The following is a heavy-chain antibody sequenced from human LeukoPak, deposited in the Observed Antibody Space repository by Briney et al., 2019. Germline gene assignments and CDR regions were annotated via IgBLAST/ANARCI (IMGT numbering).Heavy chain of an antibody. V-gene: IGHV4-31*03. CDR2: IYYSGST. D-gene: IGHD5-24*01. CDR1: GGSISSGGYY. J-gene: IGHJ5*02. CDR3: TATREMATIIGWFDP. Sequence: PSETLSLTCTVSGGSISSGGYYWSRKPQRQGKDLVWIMYIYYSGSTYYNPSLKSRVTISVDTSKNQFSLKLSSVTAADTAVYYCTATREMATIIGWFDPWGQGTLATVSS.